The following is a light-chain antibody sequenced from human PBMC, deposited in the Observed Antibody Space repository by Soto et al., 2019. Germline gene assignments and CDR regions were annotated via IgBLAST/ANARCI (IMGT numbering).Light chain of an antibody. V-gene: IGKV1-9*01. CDR1: QAISTS. Sequence: DIQLTQSPSFVSASIGDRVTIICRASQAISTSLAWYQQSPGKAPKLLIYAASTLHTGVPSRFRGSGSGTEFTLTISGLQPEDFATYYCQQRNSYPITFGQGTRLDIK. CDR3: QQRNSYPIT. CDR2: AAS. J-gene: IGKJ5*01.